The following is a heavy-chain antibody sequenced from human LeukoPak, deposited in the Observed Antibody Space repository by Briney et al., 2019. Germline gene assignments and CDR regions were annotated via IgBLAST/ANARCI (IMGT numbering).Heavy chain of an antibody. J-gene: IGHJ1*01. D-gene: IGHD3-22*01. CDR2: IIPIFGTA. V-gene: IGHV1-69*13. CDR1: GGTFSSYA. Sequence: ASVTVSCTASGGTFSSYAISWVRQAPGQGLEWMGGIIPIFGTANYAQKFQGRVTITADESTSTAYMELSSLRSEDTAVYYCARYYYDSSGYYSAEYSQHWGQGTLVTVSS. CDR3: ARYYYDSSGYYSAEYSQH.